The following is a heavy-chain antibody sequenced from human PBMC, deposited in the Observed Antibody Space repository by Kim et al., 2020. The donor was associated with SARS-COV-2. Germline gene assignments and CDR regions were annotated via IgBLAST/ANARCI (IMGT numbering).Heavy chain of an antibody. D-gene: IGHD3-10*01. V-gene: IGHV7-4-1*02. CDR2: TNTNTGNP. Sequence: ASVKVSCKASGYTFTSYGMNWVRQAPGQGLEWMGWTNTNTGNPTYAQGFTGRVVFSLDTSVSTAYLQISSLKAEDTAVYYCARNIRTVWFGVLLFDYWGQGTLVTVSS. J-gene: IGHJ4*02. CDR1: GYTFTSYG. CDR3: ARNIRTVWFGVLLFDY.